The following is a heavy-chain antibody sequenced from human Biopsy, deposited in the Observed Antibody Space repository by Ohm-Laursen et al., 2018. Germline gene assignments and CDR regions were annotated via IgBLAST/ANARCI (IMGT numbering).Heavy chain of an antibody. CDR3: ARGYSRRVSIFEASIYWFDT. Sequence: ASVKVSCKASGYSFSTYDVNWVRQARGQGLEWMGWMIPSSGKTGYAQRFQGRVTLTMNASISTAYMELSGLRSEDTAVYFCARGYSRRVSIFEASIYWFDTWGQGTLVTVSS. CDR1: GYSFSTYD. J-gene: IGHJ5*02. D-gene: IGHD6-6*01. V-gene: IGHV1-8*01. CDR2: MIPSSGKT.